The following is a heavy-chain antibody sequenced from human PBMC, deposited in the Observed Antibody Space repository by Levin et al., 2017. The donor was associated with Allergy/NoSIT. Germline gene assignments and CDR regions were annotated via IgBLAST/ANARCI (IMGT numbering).Heavy chain of an antibody. CDR1: GFTFSSYA. CDR2: ISGSGGST. V-gene: IGHV3-23*01. D-gene: IGHD2-21*02. J-gene: IGHJ6*02. CDR3: AKVQKTDNAVVVTKPLYYYYGMDV. Sequence: GESLKISCAASGFTFSSYAMSWVRQAPGKGLEWVSAISGSGGSTYYADSVKGRFTISRDNSKNTLYLQMNSLRDEDTAVYYCAKVQKTDNAVVVTKPLYYYYGMDVWGQGTTVTVSS.